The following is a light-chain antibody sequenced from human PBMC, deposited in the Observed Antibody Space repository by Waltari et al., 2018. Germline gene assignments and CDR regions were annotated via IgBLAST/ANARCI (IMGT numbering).Light chain of an antibody. V-gene: IGKV4-1*01. CDR3: QQYYSTPWT. J-gene: IGKJ1*01. CDR1: VLYSSNNKNY. Sequence: VLYSSNNKNYLAWYPQKPGQPPKLLIYWASTRESGVPDRFSGSGSGTDFTLTISSLQAEDVAVYYCQQYYSTPWTFGQGTKVEIK. CDR2: WAS.